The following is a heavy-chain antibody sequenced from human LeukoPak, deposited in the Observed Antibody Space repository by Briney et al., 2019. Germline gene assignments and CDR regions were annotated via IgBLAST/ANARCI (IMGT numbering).Heavy chain of an antibody. CDR3: AKESNGLDI. Sequence: GGSLRLSCVVSGFNSEDHAMHWVRQAPGKGLEWVSGIYWSSSGTGYADSVKGRFTISRDNSKNTLYLQMNSLRVEDTAIYYCAKESNGLDIWGRGTMVIVTS. CDR2: IYWSSSGT. V-gene: IGHV3-9*02. D-gene: IGHD2-8*01. CDR1: GFNSEDHA. J-gene: IGHJ3*02.